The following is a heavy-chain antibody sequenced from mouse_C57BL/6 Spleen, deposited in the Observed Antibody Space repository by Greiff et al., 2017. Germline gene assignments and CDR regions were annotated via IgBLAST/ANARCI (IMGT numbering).Heavy chain of an antibody. J-gene: IGHJ2*01. V-gene: IGHV1-42*01. Sequence: EVQLKESGPELVKPGASVKISCKASGYSFTGYYMNWVKQSPEKSLEWIGEINPSTGGTTYNQKFKAKATLTVDKSSSTAYMQLKSLTSEDSAVYYCARSYRGYFDYWGQGTTLTVSS. CDR1: GYSFTGYY. CDR3: ARSYRGYFDY. D-gene: IGHD2-10*01. CDR2: INPSTGGT.